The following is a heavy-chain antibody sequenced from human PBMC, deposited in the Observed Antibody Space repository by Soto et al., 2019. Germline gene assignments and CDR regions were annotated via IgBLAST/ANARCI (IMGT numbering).Heavy chain of an antibody. Sequence: PGGSLRLSCAGSGFTFSNFWMHWVRQAPGKGLVWVARINTDGSVTSRADSVKGRFTISRDNAKSTLYLQMNSLREEDSAMYYCARQTGLGATNYWGQGTLVTVSS. CDR1: GFTFSNFW. CDR3: ARQTGLGATNY. V-gene: IGHV3-74*01. J-gene: IGHJ4*02. CDR2: INTDGSVT. D-gene: IGHD1-26*01.